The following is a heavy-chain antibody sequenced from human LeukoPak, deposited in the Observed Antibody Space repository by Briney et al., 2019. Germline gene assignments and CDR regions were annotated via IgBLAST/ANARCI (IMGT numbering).Heavy chain of an antibody. V-gene: IGHV4-30-4*01. Sequence: PSQTQSLTCTVSGGSISSGDYYWSWIRQPPGKGLEWIGYIYYSGSTYYNPSLKSRVTISVDTSKNQFSLKLSSVTAADTAVYYCARVSQGFATFDYWGQGTLVTVSS. CDR2: IYYSGST. CDR3: ARVSQGFATFDY. CDR1: GGSISSGDYY. J-gene: IGHJ4*02. D-gene: IGHD3-10*01.